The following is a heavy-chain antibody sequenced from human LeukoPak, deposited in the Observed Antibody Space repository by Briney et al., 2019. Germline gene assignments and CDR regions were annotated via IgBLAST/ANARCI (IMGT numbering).Heavy chain of an antibody. D-gene: IGHD3-10*01. CDR3: AKRGVIIRVILVGFHKEAYYFDS. Sequence: GGSLRLSCAVSGITLSNYGMTWVRQAPGKGLEWVAGISGSGGGTNYADSVKGRFTISRDNSKNTLYLQMNSLSAEDTVVYFCAKRGVIIRVILVGFHKEAYYFDSWGQGALVTVSS. J-gene: IGHJ4*02. CDR2: ISGSGGGT. V-gene: IGHV3-23*01. CDR1: GITLSNYG.